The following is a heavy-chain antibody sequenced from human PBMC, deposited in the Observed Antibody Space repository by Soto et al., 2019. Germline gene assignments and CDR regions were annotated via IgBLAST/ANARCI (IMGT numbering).Heavy chain of an antibody. CDR2: IYSGGST. V-gene: IGHV3-66*01. J-gene: IGHJ3*02. CDR3: GRDLGTYGLNAFDI. CDR1: GFTVSGNY. D-gene: IGHD3-16*01. Sequence: PGGSLRLSFAASGFTVSGNYMSWVRQAPGKGLEWVSVIYSGGSTYYADSVKGRFTISRDNSKNTLYLQMNSLRAEDTAVYYCGRDLGTYGLNAFDIWGQGTMVTVSS.